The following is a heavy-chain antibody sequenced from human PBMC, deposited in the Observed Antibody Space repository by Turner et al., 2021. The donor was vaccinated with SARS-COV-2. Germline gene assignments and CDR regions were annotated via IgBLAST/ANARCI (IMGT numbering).Heavy chain of an antibody. J-gene: IGHJ4*02. CDR3: ARDSGDFDY. CDR2: ISYDGSNK. V-gene: IGHV3-30-3*01. D-gene: IGHD3-10*01. Sequence: QLQLVESGGVVVQPGMSLILSCAASGFTFSSYVMHWVRQAPGKGLEWVAVISYDGSNKYYADYVKGRFTISRDNSKNTLYLQMNSLRAEDTAVYYCARDSGDFDYWGQGTLVTVSS. CDR1: GFTFSSYV.